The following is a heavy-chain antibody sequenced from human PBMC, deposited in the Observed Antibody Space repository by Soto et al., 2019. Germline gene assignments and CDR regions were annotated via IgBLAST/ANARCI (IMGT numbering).Heavy chain of an antibody. CDR1: GGSFSGYY. D-gene: IGHD3-22*01. CDR3: ARKLYYYDSRGYYLGYYYYYGMDV. J-gene: IGHJ6*02. V-gene: IGHV4-34*01. CDR2: INHSGST. Sequence: PSETLSLTCAVYGGSFSGYYWSWIRQPPGKGLEWIGEINHSGSTNYNPSLKSRVTISVDTSKNQFSLKLSSVTAADTAVYYCARKLYYYDSRGYYLGYYYYYGMDVWGQGTTVTVSS.